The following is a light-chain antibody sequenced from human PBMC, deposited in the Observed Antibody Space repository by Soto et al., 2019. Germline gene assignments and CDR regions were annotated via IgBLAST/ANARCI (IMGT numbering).Light chain of an antibody. Sequence: ELVLTQSPATLPLSPGERATLSCRASQSVKTFLVRYQQRPGQAPRLLIHDASHRAAGIPARFSGSGFGTDFTLTISSLEPEDAAVYYCQQRSNWPPITFGQGTRLEIK. CDR1: QSVKTF. CDR2: DAS. J-gene: IGKJ5*01. V-gene: IGKV3-11*01. CDR3: QQRSNWPPIT.